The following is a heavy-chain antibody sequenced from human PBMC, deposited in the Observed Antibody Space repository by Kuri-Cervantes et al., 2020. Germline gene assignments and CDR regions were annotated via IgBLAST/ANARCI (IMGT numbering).Heavy chain of an antibody. Sequence: GESLKISCAASGFTFSSYGMHWVRQAPGKGLEWVAVISYDGSNKYYADSVKGRFTISRDNSKNTLYLQMNSLRAEDTAVYYCAKDCGYDGSGYLCSWGQGTLVTVSS. CDR1: GFTFSSYG. D-gene: IGHD3-22*01. V-gene: IGHV3-30*18. CDR2: ISYDGSNK. CDR3: AKDCGYDGSGYLCS. J-gene: IGHJ4*02.